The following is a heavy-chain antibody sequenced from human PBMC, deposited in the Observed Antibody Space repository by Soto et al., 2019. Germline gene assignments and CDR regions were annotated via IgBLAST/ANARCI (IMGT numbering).Heavy chain of an antibody. CDR3: ATESRYCSGGSCYSYYGMDV. D-gene: IGHD2-15*01. CDR1: GFTFSSYA. J-gene: IGHJ6*02. Sequence: QVQLVESGGGVVQPGRSLRLSCAASGFTFSSYAMHWVRQAPGKGLEWVAVISYDGSNKYYADSVKGRFTISRDNSKNTLYLQMNSLRAEDTAVYYCATESRYCSGGSCYSYYGMDVWGQGTTVTVSS. CDR2: ISYDGSNK. V-gene: IGHV3-30-3*01.